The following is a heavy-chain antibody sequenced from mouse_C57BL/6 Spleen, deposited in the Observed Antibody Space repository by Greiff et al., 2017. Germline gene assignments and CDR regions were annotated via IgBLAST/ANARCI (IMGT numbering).Heavy chain of an antibody. J-gene: IGHJ1*03. V-gene: IGHV14-1*01. D-gene: IGHD1-1*01. CDR1: GFNIKDYY. Sequence: VQLQQSGAELVRPGASVKLSCTASGFNIKDYYMHWVKQRPEQGLEWIGRIDPEAGDTEYAPKFQGKATMTADTSSNTAYLQLSSLTSEDTAVYYCTTWITTAVFDVWGTGTTVTVSS. CDR3: TTWITTAVFDV. CDR2: IDPEAGDT.